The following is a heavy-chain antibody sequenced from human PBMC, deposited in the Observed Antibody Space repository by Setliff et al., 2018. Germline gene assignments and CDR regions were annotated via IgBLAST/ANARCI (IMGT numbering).Heavy chain of an antibody. CDR1: GYTFTSYH. D-gene: IGHD1-1*01. CDR3: AREKPHTYNFDY. Sequence: RASVKVSCKASGYTFTSYHMRWVRQAPGQGLEWMGIVFHTGDNTIYAQMFQGRVTMTRDTSTSTVYMELSSLRSEDTAVYYCAREKPHTYNFDYWGQGTPVTVSS. J-gene: IGHJ4*02. CDR2: VFHTGDNT. V-gene: IGHV1-46*01.